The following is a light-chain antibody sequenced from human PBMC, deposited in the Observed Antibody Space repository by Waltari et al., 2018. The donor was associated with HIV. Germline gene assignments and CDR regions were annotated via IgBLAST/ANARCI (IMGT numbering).Light chain of an antibody. Sequence: QPHSVSASPGKTVTISCTGSSGRVASYYVQWYQQCPGSAPTTVIYKDDQRPSGVPDRFSGSINSSSNSASLTISGLKTEDEADYYCQSFHGITAVFGGGTKLTVL. CDR3: QSFHGITAV. J-gene: IGLJ3*02. CDR1: SGRVASYY. CDR2: KDD. V-gene: IGLV6-57*02.